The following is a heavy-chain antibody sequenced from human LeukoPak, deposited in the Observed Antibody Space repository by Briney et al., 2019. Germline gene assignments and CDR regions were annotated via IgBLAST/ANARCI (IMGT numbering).Heavy chain of an antibody. D-gene: IGHD2-15*01. CDR2: ISPNSGGI. J-gene: IGHJ5*02. CDR1: GYTFTSYD. CDR3: ARAAYCSGGSCSDWFDP. V-gene: IGHV1-2*02. Sequence: GASVKVSCKASGYTFTSYDINWVRQATGQGLEWMGWISPNSGGINYAQKFQGRVTMTRDTSISTAYMELSRLRSDDTAVYYCARAAYCSGGSCSDWFDPWGQGTLVTVSS.